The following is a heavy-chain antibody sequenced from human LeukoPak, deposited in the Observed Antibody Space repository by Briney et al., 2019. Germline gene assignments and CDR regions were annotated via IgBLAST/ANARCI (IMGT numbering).Heavy chain of an antibody. CDR3: ARDIRRGGSAFDI. J-gene: IGHJ3*02. CDR2: INPNSGGT. D-gene: IGHD5-12*01. CDR1: GYTFTGYY. V-gene: IGHV1-2*02. Sequence: ASVTVSCKASGYTFTGYYMHWVRQAPGQGLEWMGWINPNSGGTNYAQKFQGRVTMTRDTSISTAYMELSRLRSDDTAVYYCARDIRRGGSAFDIWGQGTMVTVSS.